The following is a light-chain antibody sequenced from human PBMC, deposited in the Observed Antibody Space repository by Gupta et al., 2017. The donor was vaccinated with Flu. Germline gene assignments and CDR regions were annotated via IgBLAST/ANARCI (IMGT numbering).Light chain of an antibody. CDR2: DAS. V-gene: IGKV3-11*01. J-gene: IGKJ4*01. CDR1: QSISTF. CDR3: QQRYNWPLT. Sequence: EIVLTHSPATLSLSPGERATLSCRTSQSISTFLAWYQYKPGQAPSLLIYDASNRATGIPARFSGSGSWTEFTLTISSREPEDFAVYYCQQRYNWPLTFGGGTKVEI.